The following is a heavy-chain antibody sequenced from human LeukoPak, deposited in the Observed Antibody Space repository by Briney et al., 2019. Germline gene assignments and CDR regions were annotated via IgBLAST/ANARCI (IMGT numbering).Heavy chain of an antibody. CDR2: VYTSGFT. CDR3: ARETLVGTTNYFDY. J-gene: IGHJ4*02. D-gene: IGHD1-14*01. V-gene: IGHV4-4*07. Sequence: SETLSLTCSVSGGSMNTFYWTWIRQPAGKGLEWIGRVYTSGFTKYYPSFRSRVSMSVDTSKKQLSLMLTSLTAADTAVYYCARETLVGTTNYFDYWGQGALVTVSS. CDR1: GGSMNTFY.